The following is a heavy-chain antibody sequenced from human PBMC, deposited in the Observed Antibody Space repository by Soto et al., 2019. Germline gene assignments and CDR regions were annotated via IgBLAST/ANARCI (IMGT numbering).Heavy chain of an antibody. D-gene: IGHD2-2*01. V-gene: IGHV3-11*01. CDR2: ISSGGFIT. CDR3: ATGVVPATKWGYYSYGLDV. CDR1: GFTFSDYY. J-gene: IGHJ6*02. Sequence: PGGSLRLSCAASGFTFSDYYMSWIRQAPGKGLEWVSYISSGGFITYYADSVKGRFTTSWDKAKNSLYLQMNTPSANDTAVYYCATGVVPATKWGYYSYGLDVWGQGTTVTVSS.